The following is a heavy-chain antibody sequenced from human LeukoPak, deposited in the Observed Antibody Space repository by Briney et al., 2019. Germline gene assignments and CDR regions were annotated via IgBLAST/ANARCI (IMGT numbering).Heavy chain of an antibody. CDR2: INPNSGGT. V-gene: IGHV1-2*02. J-gene: IGHJ5*02. CDR1: GYTFTGYY. Sequence: ASVKVSCKASGYTFTGYYMHWVRQAPGQGLEWMGWINPNSGGTNYAQKFQGRVTMTRDTSISTAYMELSRLRSDDTAVYYCARVGGYCSGGSCPRDWFDPWGQGTLVTVSS. D-gene: IGHD2-15*01. CDR3: ARVGGYCSGGSCPRDWFDP.